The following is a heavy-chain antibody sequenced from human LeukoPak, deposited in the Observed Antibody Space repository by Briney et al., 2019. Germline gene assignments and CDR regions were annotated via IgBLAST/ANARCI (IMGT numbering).Heavy chain of an antibody. V-gene: IGHV1-69*13. D-gene: IGHD3-22*01. CDR2: IIPIFGTA. CDR1: GGTFSSYA. Sequence: SSVKVSCKASGGTFSSYAISWVRQAPGQGLEWMGGIIPIFGTANYAQKFQGRVPITADESTSTAYMELSSLRSEDTAVYYCARDGPYNYYDSSGYYSSLDYWGQGTLVTVSS. CDR3: ARDGPYNYYDSSGYYSSLDY. J-gene: IGHJ4*02.